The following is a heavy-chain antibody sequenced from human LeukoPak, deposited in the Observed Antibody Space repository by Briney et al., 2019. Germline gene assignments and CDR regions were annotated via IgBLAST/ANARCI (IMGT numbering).Heavy chain of an antibody. D-gene: IGHD6-19*01. J-gene: IGHJ6*03. V-gene: IGHV1-46*01. Sequence: ASVKVSCKASGYTFTSYYMHWVRQAPGQGLEWMGIINPSGGSTSYAQKFQGRVTMTRDTSTSTVYMELSSLRSEDTAVYYCARSLYPSVADTYYYYYYMDVWGKGTTVTVSS. CDR1: GYTFTSYY. CDR3: ARSLYPSVADTYYYYYYMDV. CDR2: INPSGGST.